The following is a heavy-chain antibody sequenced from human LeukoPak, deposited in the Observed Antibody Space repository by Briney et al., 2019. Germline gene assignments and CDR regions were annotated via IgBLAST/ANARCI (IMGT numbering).Heavy chain of an antibody. CDR2: IHYDGSNQ. Sequence: GGSLRLSCAASGVAFNIYGMHWVRQAPGKGLEWVAFIHYDGSNQYYADSVKGRFSISRDNSRNTLYLQMASLRAEDTAVYYCARAHLTGVDAFDIWGQGTMVTVSS. CDR3: ARAHLTGVDAFDI. V-gene: IGHV3-30*02. D-gene: IGHD2-8*01. J-gene: IGHJ3*02. CDR1: GVAFNIYG.